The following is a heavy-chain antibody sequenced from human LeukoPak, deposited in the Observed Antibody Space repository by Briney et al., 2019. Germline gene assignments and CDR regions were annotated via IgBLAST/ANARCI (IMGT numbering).Heavy chain of an antibody. D-gene: IGHD1-26*01. CDR1: GFTFSSYA. CDR3: AKDGIVGATRDYFDY. Sequence: GGSLRLSCAASGFTFSSYAMSWVRQAPGKGLEWVSAISGSGGSTYYADSVKGRFTISRNNSKNTLYLQMNSLRAEDTAVYYCAKDGIVGATRDYFDYWGQGTLVTVSS. CDR2: ISGSGGST. J-gene: IGHJ4*02. V-gene: IGHV3-23*01.